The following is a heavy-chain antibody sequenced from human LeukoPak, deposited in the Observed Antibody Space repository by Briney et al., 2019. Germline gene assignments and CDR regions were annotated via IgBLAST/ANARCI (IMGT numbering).Heavy chain of an antibody. CDR1: GYTFTSYD. V-gene: IGHV1-8*01. CDR2: MNPNSGAT. D-gene: IGHD6-19*01. CDR3: ARDWWLAVAGTRSYYYYGMDV. Sequence: GASVKVSCKASGYTFTSYDFNWLRQATGQGPEWMGWMNPNSGATGYAQKFQGRVTMTRSASINTAYMELSNLRSEDTAVYYCARDWWLAVAGTRSYYYYGMDVWGQGTTVTVSS. J-gene: IGHJ6*02.